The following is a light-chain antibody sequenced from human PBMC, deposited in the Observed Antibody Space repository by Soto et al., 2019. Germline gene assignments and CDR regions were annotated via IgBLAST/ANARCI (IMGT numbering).Light chain of an antibody. CDR2: DVS. Sequence: QSALTQPPSASGSPGQSVTISCTGTNNDVGRYNYVSWYQHHPGKAPKVIISDVSERPSGVPDRFSGSKSGNTASLTVSGLQAEDEADYYCSSYEGSNIWVFGGGTKLTVL. J-gene: IGLJ3*02. CDR3: SSYEGSNIWV. CDR1: NNDVGRYNY. V-gene: IGLV2-8*01.